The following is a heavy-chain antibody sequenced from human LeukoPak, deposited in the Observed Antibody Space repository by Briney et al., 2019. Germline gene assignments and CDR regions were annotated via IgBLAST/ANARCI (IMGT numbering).Heavy chain of an antibody. CDR1: GGSISSSYY. CDR2: IYYSGTT. CDR3: ARHFVGATYFDY. V-gene: IGHV4-39*01. J-gene: IGHJ4*02. D-gene: IGHD1-26*01. Sequence: PSETLSLTCTVSGGSISSSYYWGWIRQPPGKGLEWIGSIYYSGTTYYNPPFKSRVTISVDTSKNQFSLKLSSVTAADTAVFYCARHFVGATYFDYWAREPWSPSPQ.